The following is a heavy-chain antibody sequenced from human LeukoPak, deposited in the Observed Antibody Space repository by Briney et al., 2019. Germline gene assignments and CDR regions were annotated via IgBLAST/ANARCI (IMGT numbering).Heavy chain of an antibody. D-gene: IGHD3-10*01. CDR3: ASMSDFGSGSYYS. J-gene: IGHJ4*02. Sequence: GGSLRLSCAASGFTFSSYSMNWVRQAPGKGLEWVSYISSSSSTIYYADSVKGRFTISRDNAKNSLYLQMNSLRAEDTAVYYCASMSDFGSGSYYSWGQGTLVTVSP. V-gene: IGHV3-48*01. CDR1: GFTFSSYS. CDR2: ISSSSSTI.